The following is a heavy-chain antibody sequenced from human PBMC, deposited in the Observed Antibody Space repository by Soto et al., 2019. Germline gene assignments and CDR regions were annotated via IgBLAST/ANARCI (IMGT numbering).Heavy chain of an antibody. CDR3: AKEISDYDFWSGYYLFSDY. D-gene: IGHD3-3*01. CDR1: GFTFSSYA. CDR2: ISGSGGST. V-gene: IGHV3-23*01. Sequence: GGSLRLSCAASGFTFSSYAMSWVRQAPGKGLEWVSAISGSGGSTYYADSVKGRFTIPRDNSKNTLYLQMNSLRAEDTAVYYCAKEISDYDFWSGYYLFSDYWGQGTLVTVSS. J-gene: IGHJ4*02.